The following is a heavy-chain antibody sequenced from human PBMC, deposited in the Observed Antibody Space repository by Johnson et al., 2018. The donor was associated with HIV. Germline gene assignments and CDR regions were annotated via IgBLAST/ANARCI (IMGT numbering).Heavy chain of an antibody. D-gene: IGHD6-19*01. V-gene: IGHV3-30*04. CDR2: ISYDGSDK. J-gene: IGHJ3*02. Sequence: QVQLVESGGGVVQPGRSLRLSCAASGFTFSSYAMHWVRQAPAKGLEWVAVISYDGSDKYYADSVKGRFTISRDNSKNTLYLQLNSLRAEETAVYYCARLAIDYSSGWYGLAFDIWGQGTMVTVSS. CDR1: GFTFSSYA. CDR3: ARLAIDYSSGWYGLAFDI.